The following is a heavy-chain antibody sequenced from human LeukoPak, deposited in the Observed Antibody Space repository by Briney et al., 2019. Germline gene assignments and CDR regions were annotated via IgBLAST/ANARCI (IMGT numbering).Heavy chain of an antibody. CDR1: GFTFSSYS. CDR2: ISSSSSTI. Sequence: GGSLRLSCAASGFTFSSYSMNWVRQAPGKGLEWVSYISSSSSTIYYADSVKGRFTISRDNAKNSLYLQMNSLRAEGTAVYYCARDPSSWYYYYMDVWGKGTTVTVSS. V-gene: IGHV3-48*01. J-gene: IGHJ6*03. CDR3: ARDPSSWYYYYMDV. D-gene: IGHD6-13*01.